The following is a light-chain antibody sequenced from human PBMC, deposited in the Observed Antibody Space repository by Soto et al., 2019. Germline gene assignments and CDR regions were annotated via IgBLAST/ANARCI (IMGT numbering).Light chain of an antibody. CDR1: SSNIGGNS. CDR3: GSWDSSLSAYV. CDR2: DDN. V-gene: IGLV1-51*01. Sequence: QSVLTQPPSVSAAPGQKVTISCSGSSSNIGGNSVSWYQQLPGTAPKLLIYDDNKRPSGIPDRFSGSKSDTSATLGITGFQTGEEADYYCGSWDSSLSAYVFGTGTKVTVL. J-gene: IGLJ1*01.